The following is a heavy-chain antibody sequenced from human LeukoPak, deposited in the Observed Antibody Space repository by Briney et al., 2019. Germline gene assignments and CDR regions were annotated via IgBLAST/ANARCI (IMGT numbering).Heavy chain of an antibody. V-gene: IGHV1-8*01. CDR1: GYTFTNYD. Sequence: ASVKVSCKASGYTFTNYDINWVRQATGQGLEWMGWMNPNSGNTGYAQKFQGRVTMTRNTSVSTAYMELSSLRSEDTAVYYCARGRYDYVWGSYYNWFDPWGQGTLVTVSS. CDR3: ARGRYDYVWGSYYNWFDP. J-gene: IGHJ5*02. CDR2: MNPNSGNT. D-gene: IGHD3-16*01.